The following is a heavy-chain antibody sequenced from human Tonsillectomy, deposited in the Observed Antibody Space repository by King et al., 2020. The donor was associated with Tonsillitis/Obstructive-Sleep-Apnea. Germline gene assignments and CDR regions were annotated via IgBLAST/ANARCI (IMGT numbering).Heavy chain of an antibody. CDR1: GGSISSGGYY. Sequence: QMQLQESGPGLVKPSQTLSLTCTVSGGSISSGGYYWSWISQHPGEGLEWIGYIYFSGSTYYNPSLKSRVTISVDTSKNQFSLKLSSVTAADTAVYYCARVSPYYYDSSGYYDYWGQGTLVTVSS. D-gene: IGHD3-22*01. CDR3: ARVSPYYYDSSGYYDY. V-gene: IGHV4-31*03. J-gene: IGHJ4*02. CDR2: IYFSGST.